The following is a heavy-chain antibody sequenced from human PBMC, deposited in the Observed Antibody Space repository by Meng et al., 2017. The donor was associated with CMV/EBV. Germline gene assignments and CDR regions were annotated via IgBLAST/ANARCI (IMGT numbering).Heavy chain of an antibody. Sequence: SVKVSCKASGGTFSSYAISWVRQAPGQGLEWMGGIIPIFGTANYAQKFQGRVTLTTDESTSTAYMELSSLRSEDTAVYYCARGYDFWSGPTRTYYYYGMDVWGQGTTVTVSS. CDR3: ARGYDFWSGPTRTYYYYGMDV. D-gene: IGHD3-3*01. J-gene: IGHJ6*02. CDR1: GGTFSSYA. V-gene: IGHV1-69*05. CDR2: IIPIFGTA.